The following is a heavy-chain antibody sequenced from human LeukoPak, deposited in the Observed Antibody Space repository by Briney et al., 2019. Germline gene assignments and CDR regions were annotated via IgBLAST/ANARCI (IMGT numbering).Heavy chain of an antibody. J-gene: IGHJ1*01. CDR2: MNPKSGNS. CDR1: GYTFTSYD. V-gene: IGHV1-8*02. D-gene: IGHD3-22*01. Sequence: WASVKVSCKASGYTFTSYDINWVRQAPGQGLEWMGWMNPKSGNSGYAQKFQGRVTMTRNTSIATAYMEVSNLRFDDTAVYYCVDPDRWGQGTLVTVSS. CDR3: VDPDR.